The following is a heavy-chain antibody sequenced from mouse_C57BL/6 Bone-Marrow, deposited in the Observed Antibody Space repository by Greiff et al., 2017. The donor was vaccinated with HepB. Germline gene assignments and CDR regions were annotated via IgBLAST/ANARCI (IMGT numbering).Heavy chain of an antibody. J-gene: IGHJ4*01. D-gene: IGHD1-1*01. V-gene: IGHV1-55*01. CDR2: IYPGSGST. Sequence: QVQLQQPGAELVKPGASVKMSCKASGYTFTSYWITWVKQRPGQGLEWIGDIYPGSGSTNYNEKFKSKATLTVDTSSSTAYMQLSSLTSEDSAVYYCARGVPGSSYAMDYWGQGTSVTVSS. CDR3: ARGVPGSSYAMDY. CDR1: GYTFTSYW.